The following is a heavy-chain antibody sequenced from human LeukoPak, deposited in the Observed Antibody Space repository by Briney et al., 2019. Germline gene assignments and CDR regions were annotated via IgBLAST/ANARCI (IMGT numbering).Heavy chain of an antibody. CDR2: ISGSGGST. Sequence: PGGTLRLSCAASGFTFSSYAMSWVRQAPGKGLEWVSAISGSGGSTYYADSVKGRFTISRDNSKNTLYLQMNSLRAEDTAVYYCAKNTAMVREIDYWGQGTLVTVSS. V-gene: IGHV3-23*01. CDR3: AKNTAMVREIDY. J-gene: IGHJ4*02. D-gene: IGHD5-18*01. CDR1: GFTFSSYA.